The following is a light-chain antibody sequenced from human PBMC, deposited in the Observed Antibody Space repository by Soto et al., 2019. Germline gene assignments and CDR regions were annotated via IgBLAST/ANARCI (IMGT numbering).Light chain of an antibody. J-gene: IGKJ1*01. Sequence: DSQMTQSPSSLSASVGDRVTITCRASQGISTYLAWYQQKPGKVPKLLIYAASTLQSGVPSRFSGSGSGTDFTLTISSLQPEDGATYYCQKYNSAPWTFGQGNKVEIK. V-gene: IGKV1-27*01. CDR2: AAS. CDR1: QGISTY. CDR3: QKYNSAPWT.